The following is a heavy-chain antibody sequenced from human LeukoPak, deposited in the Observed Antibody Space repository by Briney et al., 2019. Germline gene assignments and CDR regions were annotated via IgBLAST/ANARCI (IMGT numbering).Heavy chain of an antibody. CDR2: IIPIFGTE. CDR1: VGTFSSYA. V-gene: IGHV1-69*13. Sequence: SVKVSCKSSVGTFSSYAISWVRQAPGQGLEWLGGIIPIFGTENYAQKFQGRVTITADESTSTAYMELSSLRSDDTAVNYCASREMATIHLGYWGQGTLVTVSS. D-gene: IGHD5-24*01. J-gene: IGHJ4*02. CDR3: ASREMATIHLGY.